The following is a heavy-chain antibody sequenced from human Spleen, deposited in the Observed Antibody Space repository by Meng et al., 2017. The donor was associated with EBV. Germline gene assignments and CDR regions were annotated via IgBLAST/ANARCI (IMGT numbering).Heavy chain of an antibody. CDR2: IIPIFGTA. CDR1: GGTFSSYA. Sequence: QVQLVQSGAEVKKPGSSVKVSCNASGGTFSSYAISWVRQAPGQGLEWMGGIIPIFGTANYAQKFQGRVTITADKSTSTAYMELSSLRSEDTAVYYCARERVEEDSSSSGTFDYWGQGTLVTVSS. CDR3: ARERVEEDSSSSGTFDY. V-gene: IGHV1-69*06. J-gene: IGHJ4*02. D-gene: IGHD6-6*01.